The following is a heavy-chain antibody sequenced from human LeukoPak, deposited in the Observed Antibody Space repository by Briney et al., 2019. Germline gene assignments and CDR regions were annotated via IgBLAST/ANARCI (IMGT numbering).Heavy chain of an antibody. V-gene: IGHV3-74*01. CDR3: ARSAHCSGGSCYSPFDY. J-gene: IGHJ4*02. D-gene: IGHD2-15*01. Sequence: PGGSLRLSCAASGFTFSSYWMHWVRQAPGKGLVCVSRINSDGSSTSYADSVKGRFTISRDNAKNTLYLQMNSLRAEDTAVYYCARSAHCSGGSCYSPFDYWGQGTLVTVSS. CDR2: INSDGSST. CDR1: GFTFSSYW.